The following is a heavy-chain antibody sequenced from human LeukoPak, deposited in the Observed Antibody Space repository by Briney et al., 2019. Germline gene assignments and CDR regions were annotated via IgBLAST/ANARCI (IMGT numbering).Heavy chain of an antibody. Sequence: ASVKVSCKASGYTFTGYYMHWVRQAPGQGLEWMGIINPSDGSTTYTQKFQGRVTMTTDTSTSSVNMELSSLRYEDTAVYYCAPSVRSGGSYYFDYWGQGTLVTVSS. CDR1: GYTFTGYY. D-gene: IGHD2-15*01. J-gene: IGHJ4*02. V-gene: IGHV1-46*01. CDR3: APSVRSGGSYYFDY. CDR2: INPSDGST.